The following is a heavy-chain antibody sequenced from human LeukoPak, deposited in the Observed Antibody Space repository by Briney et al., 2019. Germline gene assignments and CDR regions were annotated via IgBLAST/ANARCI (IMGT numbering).Heavy chain of an antibody. J-gene: IGHJ4*02. V-gene: IGHV3-23*01. CDR3: AKNTGQSSEYSYGFNC. Sequence: GGSLRLSCAASGFTFNIYAMSWVRQAPGKGLQWVSDISGNGESTYYADSVKGRFTISRDNSKNTVNLQMDSLRAEDTAVYYCAKNTGQSSEYSYGFNCWGQGTLVTVSS. CDR2: ISGNGEST. CDR1: GFTFNIYA. D-gene: IGHD5-18*01.